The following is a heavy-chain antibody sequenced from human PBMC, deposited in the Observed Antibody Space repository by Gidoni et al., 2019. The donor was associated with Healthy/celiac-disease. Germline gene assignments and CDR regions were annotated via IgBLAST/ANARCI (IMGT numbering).Heavy chain of an antibody. CDR1: GYTFTSYG. CDR3: ARIAVAGQPRRNGPFDP. J-gene: IGHJ5*02. V-gene: IGHV1-18*01. CDR2: ISAYNGNT. D-gene: IGHD6-19*01. Sequence: QVQLVQSGAEVKKPGASVKVPCKASGYTFTSYGISWVRQAPGQGLEWMGWISAYNGNTNDAQKLKGRVTRTTDTSTSPAYMELRSLRSDDTAVYYCARIAVAGQPRRNGPFDPWGQGTLVTVSS.